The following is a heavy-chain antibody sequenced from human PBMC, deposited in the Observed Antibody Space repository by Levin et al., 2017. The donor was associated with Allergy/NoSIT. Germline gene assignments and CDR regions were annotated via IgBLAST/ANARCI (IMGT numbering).Heavy chain of an antibody. CDR3: AKDRDTSWYNWFDP. D-gene: IGHD2-2*01. Sequence: LGESLKISCAASGFTFSTYAMSWVRQAPGKGLEWVSAISGSGGSTYYADSVKGRFTISRDNSKNTLYLQMNSLKAEDTAVYYCAKDRDTSWYNWFDPGGQGALVTVSS. J-gene: IGHJ5*02. V-gene: IGHV3-23*01. CDR2: ISGSGGST. CDR1: GFTFSTYA.